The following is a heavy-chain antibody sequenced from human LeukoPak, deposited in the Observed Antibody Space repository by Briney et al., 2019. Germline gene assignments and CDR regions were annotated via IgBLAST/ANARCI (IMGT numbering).Heavy chain of an antibody. Sequence: GGSLRLSCAASGFTFSSYGMHWVRQAPGKGLEWVAFIRYDGSNKYYADSVKGRFTISRDNSKNTLYLQMNSLRAEDTAVYYCAKSEVVVTKSFDYWGQGTLVTVSS. D-gene: IGHD3-22*01. J-gene: IGHJ4*02. CDR2: IRYDGSNK. V-gene: IGHV3-30*02. CDR3: AKSEVVVTKSFDY. CDR1: GFTFSSYG.